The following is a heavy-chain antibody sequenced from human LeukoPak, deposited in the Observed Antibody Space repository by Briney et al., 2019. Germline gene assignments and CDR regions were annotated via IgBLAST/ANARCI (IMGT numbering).Heavy chain of an antibody. V-gene: IGHV3-15*01. CDR3: TKGYDYSVT. D-gene: IGHD4-11*01. CDR2: IKSKPDGGTT. CDR1: GFTFSNAW. J-gene: IGHJ4*02. Sequence: GGSLRLSCAGSGFTFSNAWMSWVRQAPGKGLEWVGRIKSKPDGGTTDLAAPVKGRFTISRDNSQNTLYLQMNSLKTEDTAVYYCTKGYDYSVTWGPGTLVTVSS.